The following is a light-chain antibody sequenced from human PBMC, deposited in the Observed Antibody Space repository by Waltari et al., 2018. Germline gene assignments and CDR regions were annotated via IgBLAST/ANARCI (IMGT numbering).Light chain of an antibody. CDR2: VNGDVSP. CDR3: QTGGHGTWV. J-gene: IGLJ3*02. Sequence: QLVLTQSPSASASLGASVKLXXXXXXXXXXXXXXXXXXQPEQGPGYVVDVNGDVSPSKGCEIPDRFSGSSSSSGAERYLTISSVQSEDEADYYCQTGGHGTWVFGGGTKLTVL. CDR1: XXXXXXX. V-gene: IGLV4-69*01.